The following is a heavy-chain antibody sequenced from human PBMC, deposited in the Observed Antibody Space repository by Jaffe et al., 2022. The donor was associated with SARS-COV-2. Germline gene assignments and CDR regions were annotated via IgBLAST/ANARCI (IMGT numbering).Heavy chain of an antibody. CDR1: GYTFTSYD. CDR3: ARAVPLRFLEWLSAWDYYYGMDV. Sequence: QVQLVQSGAEVKKPGASVKVSCKASGYTFTSYDINWVRQATGQGLEWMGWMNPNSGNTGYAQKFQGRVTMTRNTSISTAYMELSSLRSEDTAVYYCARAVPLRFLEWLSAWDYYYGMDVWGQGTTVTVSS. V-gene: IGHV1-8*01. D-gene: IGHD3-3*01. CDR2: MNPNSGNT. J-gene: IGHJ6*02.